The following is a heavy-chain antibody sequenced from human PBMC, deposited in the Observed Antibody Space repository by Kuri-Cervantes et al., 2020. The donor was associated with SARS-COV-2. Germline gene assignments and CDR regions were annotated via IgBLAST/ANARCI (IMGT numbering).Heavy chain of an antibody. CDR3: AKDRVGVHDF. Sequence: GGSLRLSCAASGFNFGRTDMHWVRQAPGKGLEWVAFISYDGKNKKCIASGKGRFTISRDNSQNTLYLQMKSLTSEDTAIYYCAKDRVGVHDFWGQGTLVTDSS. D-gene: IGHD2-21*01. CDR2: ISYDGKNK. J-gene: IGHJ4*02. V-gene: IGHV3-30*18. CDR1: GFNFGRTD.